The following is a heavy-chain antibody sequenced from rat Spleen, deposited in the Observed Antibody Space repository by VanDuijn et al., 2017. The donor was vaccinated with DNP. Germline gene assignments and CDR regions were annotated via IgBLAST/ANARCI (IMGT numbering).Heavy chain of an antibody. J-gene: IGHJ3*01. CDR2: INSAGST. CDR1: GFSITRSYR. D-gene: IGHD1-5*01. CDR3: ARLGTQGFTY. V-gene: IGHV3-3*01. Sequence: EVQLQESGPGLVKPSQSLSLTCSVTGFSITRSYRWNWIRKFPGSKLEWMGYINSAGSTNNNPSLKSRISITRNTSKNQFFLQVNSVTTEDTATYYCARLGTQGFTYWGQGTLVTVSS.